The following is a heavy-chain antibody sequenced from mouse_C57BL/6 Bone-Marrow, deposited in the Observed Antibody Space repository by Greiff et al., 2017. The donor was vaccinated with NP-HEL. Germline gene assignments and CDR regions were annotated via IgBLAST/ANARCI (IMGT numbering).Heavy chain of an antibody. V-gene: IGHV1-52*01. CDR1: GYTFTSYW. Sequence: VQLQQPGAELVRPGSSVKLSCKASGYTFTSYWMHWVKQRPIQGLEWIGNIDPSDSETPYNQKFKDKATLTVDKSSSTAYMQLSSLTSEDSAVYYCARKGLYDYVDYWGQGTTLTVSS. J-gene: IGHJ2*01. D-gene: IGHD3-3*01. CDR3: ARKGLYDYVDY. CDR2: IDPSDSET.